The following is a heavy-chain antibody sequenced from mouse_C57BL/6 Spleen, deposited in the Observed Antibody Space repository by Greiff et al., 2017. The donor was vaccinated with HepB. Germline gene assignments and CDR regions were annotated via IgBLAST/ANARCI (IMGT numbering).Heavy chain of an antibody. J-gene: IGHJ1*03. CDR2: INPNNGGT. CDR3: ARLDYYGSSYVDWYFDV. V-gene: IGHV1-18*01. D-gene: IGHD1-1*01. Sequence: EVQLQESGPELVKPGASVKIPCKASGYTFTDYNMDWVKQSHGKSLEWIGDINPNNGGTIYNQKFKGKATLTVDKSSITAYMELRSLKSEDTAVYYCARLDYYGSSYVDWYFDVWGTGTTVTVSS. CDR1: GYTFTDYN.